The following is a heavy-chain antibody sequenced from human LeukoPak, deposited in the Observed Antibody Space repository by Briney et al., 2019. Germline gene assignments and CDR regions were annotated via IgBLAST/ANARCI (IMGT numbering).Heavy chain of an antibody. V-gene: IGHV3-30*03. CDR3: ARDATGDGDLES. CDR2: ISYDGSNK. Sequence: PGGSLRLSCAASGFTFSSYSMNWVRQAPGKGLEWVAVISYDGSNKYYADSVKGRFTISRDNSKNTLYLQMNSLRSEDTAVYYSARDATGDGDLESWGQGTLVTVSP. D-gene: IGHD4-17*01. J-gene: IGHJ5*02. CDR1: GFTFSSYS.